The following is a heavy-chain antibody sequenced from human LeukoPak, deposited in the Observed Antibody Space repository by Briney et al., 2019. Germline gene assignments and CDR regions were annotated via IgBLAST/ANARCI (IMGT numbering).Heavy chain of an antibody. J-gene: IGHJ4*02. CDR1: GGSISSYY. Sequence: SETLSLTCTVSGGSISSYYWSWIRQPPGKGLEWIGYIYYSGSTNYNPSLKSRVTISVDTSKNQFSLKLRSVTAADTAVYYCARAATPQWLVPALDALYFDYWGQGTLVTVSS. D-gene: IGHD6-19*01. CDR3: ARAATPQWLVPALDALYFDY. V-gene: IGHV4-59*01. CDR2: IYYSGST.